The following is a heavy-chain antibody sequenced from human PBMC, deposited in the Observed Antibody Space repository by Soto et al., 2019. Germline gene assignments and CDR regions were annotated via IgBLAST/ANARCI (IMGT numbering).Heavy chain of an antibody. CDR1: VASFSGYQ. CDR3: ARGLIVWFGELSRRGGHYYYMDV. CDR2: INDSGNI. Sequence: RSETLSLTCAVYVASFSGYQWTWNRQTPGKGLEWIGEINDSGNINYDPSLKSRVTISLDTPKKQISLKLSSVTAADSAVYYCARGLIVWFGELSRRGGHYYYMDVWGKGTTVTVSS. J-gene: IGHJ6*03. D-gene: IGHD3-10*01. V-gene: IGHV4-34*01.